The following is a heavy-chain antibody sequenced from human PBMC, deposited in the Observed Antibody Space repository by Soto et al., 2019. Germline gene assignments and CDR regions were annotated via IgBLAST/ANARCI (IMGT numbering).Heavy chain of an antibody. CDR1: GLTFSSYS. J-gene: IGHJ6*02. V-gene: IGHV3-48*01. CDR3: AFGEESRSYYYGMDV. Sequence: VGSLRLSCAASGLTFSSYSMNCVRQAPGKGLEWVSYISSSSSTIYYADSVKGRFTISRDNAKNSLYLQMNSLRAEDTAVYYCAFGEESRSYYYGMDVWGQGTTVTLS. CDR2: ISSSSSTI. D-gene: IGHD3-10*01.